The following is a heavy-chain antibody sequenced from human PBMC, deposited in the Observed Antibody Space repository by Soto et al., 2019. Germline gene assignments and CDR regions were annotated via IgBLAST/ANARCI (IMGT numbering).Heavy chain of an antibody. CDR2: IYPGDSDT. D-gene: IGHD6-6*01. CDR1: GYSFTSYW. J-gene: IGHJ6*02. Sequence: GESLKISCKGSGYSFTSYWIGWVRQMPGKGLEWMGVIYPGDSDTRYSPSFQGQVTISADKSISTAYLQWSSLKASDTAMYYCARLLPSSSSDSYYYGMDVWGQGTTVTSP. V-gene: IGHV5-51*01. CDR3: ARLLPSSSSDSYYYGMDV.